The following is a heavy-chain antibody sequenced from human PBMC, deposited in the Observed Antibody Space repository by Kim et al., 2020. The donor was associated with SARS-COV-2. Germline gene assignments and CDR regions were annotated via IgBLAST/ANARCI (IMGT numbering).Heavy chain of an antibody. V-gene: IGHV3-30*04. D-gene: IGHD6-19*01. CDR2: ISYDGSNK. J-gene: IGHJ6*01. Sequence: GGSLRLSCAASGFTFSSYAMHWVRQAPGKGLEWVAVISYDGSNKYYADSVKGRFTISRDNSKNTLYLQMNSLRAEDTAVYYCARDNPYSSGWYISVYYG. CDR3: ARDNPYSSGWYISVYYG. CDR1: GFTFSSYA.